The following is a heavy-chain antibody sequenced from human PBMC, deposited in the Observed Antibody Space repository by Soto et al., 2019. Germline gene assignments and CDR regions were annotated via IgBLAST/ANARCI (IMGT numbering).Heavy chain of an antibody. CDR2: ISGAGGSS. Sequence: PGGSLRLSCTTSGYTFSAYGMHWVRQAPGKGLEWVSAISGAGGSSYYADSVKGRFTISRDNSKDTLYLQMNGLRADDTAVYYCAKGSEQWLGPMYFDSWGQGTLVTVSS. CDR1: GYTFSAYG. V-gene: IGHV3-23*01. J-gene: IGHJ4*02. CDR3: AKGSEQWLGPMYFDS. D-gene: IGHD6-19*01.